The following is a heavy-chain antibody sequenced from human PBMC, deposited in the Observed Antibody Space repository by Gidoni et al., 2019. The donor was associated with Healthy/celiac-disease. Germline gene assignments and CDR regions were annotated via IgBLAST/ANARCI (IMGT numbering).Heavy chain of an antibody. CDR2: IRSSGSTI. Sequence: QVQLVESGGGLVKPGGSLRLSCAASGFTFRDYYMSWIRQAPGQGLEWVSYIRSSGSTIDYADSVKGRFTISRDNAKNSLYLQMNSLRAEDTAVYYCATPGGTTVTTDVHDAFDIWGQGTMVTVSS. CDR1: GFTFRDYY. CDR3: ATPGGTTVTTDVHDAFDI. D-gene: IGHD4-17*01. J-gene: IGHJ3*02. V-gene: IGHV3-11*01.